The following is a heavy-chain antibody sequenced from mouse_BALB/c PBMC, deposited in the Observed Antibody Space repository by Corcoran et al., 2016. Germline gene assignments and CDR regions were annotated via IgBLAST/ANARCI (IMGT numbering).Heavy chain of an antibody. CDR1: GFNIKDTY. CDR3: ASYYGSPPYFDV. CDR2: IDPANGNT. V-gene: IGHV14-3*02. Sequence: EVQLQQSGAELVKPGASVKLSCTASGFNIKDTYMHWVKQRPEQGLEWIGRIDPANGNTKYAPKFQGKATITADTSSNTAYLQLSSLTSEDTAVYYCASYYGSPPYFDVWGAGTTVTVSS. D-gene: IGHD1-1*01. J-gene: IGHJ1*01.